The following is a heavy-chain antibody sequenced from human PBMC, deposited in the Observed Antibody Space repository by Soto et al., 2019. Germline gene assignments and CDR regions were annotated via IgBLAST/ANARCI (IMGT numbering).Heavy chain of an antibody. CDR2: TSYTVNT. CDR1: GGSVTSHH. CDR3: ARDMHAGFTHYFER. V-gene: IGHV4-59*02. Sequence: SETLSLTCFVSGGSVTSHHWSWIRQCPGQGLEWIAYTSYTVNTNYNPSLQSRVTISLDTSKNQLSLKLTSMTAADTAVYYCARDMHAGFTHYFERWGQGTMVIVSS. J-gene: IGHJ1*01. D-gene: IGHD2-8*01.